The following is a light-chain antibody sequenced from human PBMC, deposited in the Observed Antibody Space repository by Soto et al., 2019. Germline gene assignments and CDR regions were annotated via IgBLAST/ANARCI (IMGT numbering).Light chain of an antibody. Sequence: ESVLTQSPGTLSLSPGERATLSCRTSQSVSSKYLAWYQQKPGQAPRLLISGASSRATGIPDRFSGIGSGTEFTLTITRLKPEDFAIYYCQQQSSSPPMYTFGQGTKLEIK. V-gene: IGKV3-20*01. J-gene: IGKJ2*01. CDR3: QQQSSSPPMYT. CDR1: QSVSSKY. CDR2: GAS.